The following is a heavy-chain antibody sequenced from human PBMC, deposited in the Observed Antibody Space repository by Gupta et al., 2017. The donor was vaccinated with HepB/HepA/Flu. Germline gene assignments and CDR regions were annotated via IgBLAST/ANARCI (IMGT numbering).Heavy chain of an antibody. CDR3: ARQDGASGDFLDD. D-gene: IGHD1-26*01. V-gene: IGHV4-39*01. CDR2: IFQTGTT. Sequence: QLQLRESGPGLVKPSETLSLTCTVSGGSIKTTDHFWAWIRRPPGKGFEWIGSIFQTGTTYYDPFLKSRVTISIDTSKSHFTLSLNSVTAADTAVDYCARQDGASGDFLDDWGQGTRVIVSS. CDR1: GGSIKTTDHF. J-gene: IGHJ4*02.